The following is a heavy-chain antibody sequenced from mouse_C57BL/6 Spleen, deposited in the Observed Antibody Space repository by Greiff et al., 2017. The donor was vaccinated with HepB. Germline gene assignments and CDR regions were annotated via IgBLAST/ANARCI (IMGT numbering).Heavy chain of an antibody. V-gene: IGHV5-9-1*02. CDR1: GFTFSSYA. J-gene: IGHJ4*01. CDR3: TREEDSSGPYAMDY. CDR2: ISSGGDYI. Sequence: DVKLVESGEGLVKPGGSLKLSCAASGFTFSSYAMSWVRQTPEKRLEWVAYISSGGDYIYYADTVKGRFTISRDNARNTLYLQRSSLKSEDTAMYYCTREEDSSGPYAMDYWGQGTSVTVSS. D-gene: IGHD3-2*02.